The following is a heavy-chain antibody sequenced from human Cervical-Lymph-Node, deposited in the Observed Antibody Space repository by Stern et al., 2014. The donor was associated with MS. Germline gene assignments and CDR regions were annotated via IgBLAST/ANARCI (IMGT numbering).Heavy chain of an antibody. Sequence: QVQLVQSGGGVVQPGRSLRLSCAASGFTFSDYNIHWVRQAPGKGLEWVAVISYDGSDKYYADSVKGRFTISRDDAKNTLYLQMNSLRADDTAFYYCARDALMATLYRFDFWGRGTLVTVSS. D-gene: IGHD2-2*02. CDR2: ISYDGSDK. V-gene: IGHV3-30-3*01. CDR1: GFTFSDYN. CDR3: ARDALMATLYRFDF. J-gene: IGHJ4*02.